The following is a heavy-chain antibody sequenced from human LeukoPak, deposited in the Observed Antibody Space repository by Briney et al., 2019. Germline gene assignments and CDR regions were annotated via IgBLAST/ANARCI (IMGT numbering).Heavy chain of an antibody. CDR2: ISGDSVHI. CDR3: AKVVIDY. V-gene: IGHV3-23*01. D-gene: IGHD2-2*01. Sequence: GGSLRLSCTASEFSFNTHSMSWVRQAPGKGLEWVSIISGDSVHIYYADSVKGRFTISRDNSKNTLYLQMNSLRAEDTAVYYCAKVVIDYWGQGTLVTVSS. CDR1: EFSFNTHS. J-gene: IGHJ4*02.